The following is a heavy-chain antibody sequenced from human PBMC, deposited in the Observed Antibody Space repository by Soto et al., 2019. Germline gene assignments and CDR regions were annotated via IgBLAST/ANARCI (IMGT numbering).Heavy chain of an antibody. CDR1: GYTFINYF. J-gene: IGHJ3*01. D-gene: IGHD5-12*01. CDR2: VYPRGGSA. CDR3: ARPLIGYTVDL. V-gene: IGHV1-46*01. Sequence: QAQLLQSGAEVKKPGASVKVSCKASGYTFINYFIHWVRQAPGQRLEWIGIVYPRGGSADYAQKFQGRVTMTTDVSTRTVLMDLSSLRSEDTAVYYCARPLIGYTVDLWGQGTTVIVSS.